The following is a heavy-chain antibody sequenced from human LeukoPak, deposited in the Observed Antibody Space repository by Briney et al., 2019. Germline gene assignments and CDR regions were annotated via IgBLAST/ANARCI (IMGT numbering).Heavy chain of an antibody. V-gene: IGHV1-2*02. J-gene: IGHJ4*02. CDR1: GYTLTGYY. Sequence: ASVKVSRKVSGYTLTGYYMHWVRQAPGQGLEWMGWINPNSGGTNYAQKFQGRVTMTRDTSISTAYTELSNLRSDDTAVYYCARDWRPGYCSSTSCYIFDYWGQGTLVSVSS. CDR3: ARDWRPGYCSSTSCYIFDY. CDR2: INPNSGGT. D-gene: IGHD2-2*02.